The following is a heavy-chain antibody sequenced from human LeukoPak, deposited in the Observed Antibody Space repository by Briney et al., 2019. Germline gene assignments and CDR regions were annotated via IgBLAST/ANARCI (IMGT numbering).Heavy chain of an antibody. D-gene: IGHD3-3*01. V-gene: IGHV4-39*01. CDR3: AHLHYDFWSGYQDFDY. CDR2: IYYSGST. Sequence: SSETLSLTCTVSGGSISSSSYYWGWIRQPPGKGLEWIGSIYYSGSTYYNPSLKSRVTISVDTSKNQFSLKLSSVTAADTAVYYCAHLHYDFWSGYQDFDYWGQGTLVTVSS. CDR1: GGSISSSSYY. J-gene: IGHJ4*02.